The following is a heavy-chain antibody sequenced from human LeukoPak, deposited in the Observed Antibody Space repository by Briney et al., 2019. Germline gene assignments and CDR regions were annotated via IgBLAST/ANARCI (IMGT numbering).Heavy chain of an antibody. CDR3: ARDRTYGGNSGFDY. J-gene: IGHJ4*02. CDR2: IYTSGST. D-gene: IGHD4-23*01. CDR1: GGSISSYY. Sequence: SETLSLTCTVSGGSISSYYWSWIRQPAGEGLEWIGRIYTSGSTNYNPSPKSRVTMSVETSKNQFSLNLTSVTAADTAVYYCARDRTYGGNSGFDYWGQGTLVTVSS. V-gene: IGHV4-4*07.